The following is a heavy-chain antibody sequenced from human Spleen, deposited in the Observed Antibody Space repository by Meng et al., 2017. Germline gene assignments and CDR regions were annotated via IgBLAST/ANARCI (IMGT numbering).Heavy chain of an antibody. V-gene: IGHV4-34*01. D-gene: IGHD4-11*01. J-gene: IGHJ4*02. CDR2: INHSGST. Sequence: QLQPWGAGLLTPSEPRSPTSDVSGGSFSYYYWSWIRQPAGKGLEWIGEINHSGSTNYNPSLESRATISVDTSQNNLSLKLSSVTAADSAVYYCARGPTTMAHDFDYWGQGTLVTVSS. CDR1: GGSFSYYY. CDR3: ARGPTTMAHDFDY.